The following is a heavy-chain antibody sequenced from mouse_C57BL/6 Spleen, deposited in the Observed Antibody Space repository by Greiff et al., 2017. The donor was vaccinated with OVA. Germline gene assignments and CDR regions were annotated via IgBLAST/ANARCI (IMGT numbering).Heavy chain of an antibody. CDR3: ARDQRRLGYYFDY. CDR2: ISDGGSYT. V-gene: IGHV5-4*01. D-gene: IGHD4-1*01. CDR1: GFTFSNYA. J-gene: IGHJ2*01. Sequence: EVKLMESGGGLVKPGGSLKLSCAASGFTFSNYAMSWVRQTPEKRLEWVATISDGGSYTCYPDNVKGRFTISRDNAKNNLYLQMSHLKSEDTAMYYCARDQRRLGYYFDYWGQGTTLTVSS.